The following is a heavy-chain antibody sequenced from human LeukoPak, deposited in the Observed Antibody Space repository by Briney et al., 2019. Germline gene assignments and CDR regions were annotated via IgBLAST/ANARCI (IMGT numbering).Heavy chain of an antibody. CDR2: IYYSGST. CDR3: ARVITGTTNWFDP. J-gene: IGHJ5*02. Sequence: SDTLSLTCAVSGYSISSSNWWGWIRQPPGKGLEWIGYIYYSGSTYYNPSLKSRVTVSVDTSKNQFSLKLSSVTAVDTAVYYCARVITGTTNWFDPWGQGTLVTVSS. V-gene: IGHV4-28*03. CDR1: GYSISSSNW. D-gene: IGHD1-20*01.